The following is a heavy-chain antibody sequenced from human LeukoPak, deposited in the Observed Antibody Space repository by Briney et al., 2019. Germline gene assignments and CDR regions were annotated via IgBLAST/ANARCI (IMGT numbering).Heavy chain of an antibody. V-gene: IGHV5-10-1*01. CDR2: IDPSDSYI. Sequence: GESLKISCKGSGYRFTSYWITWVRQMPGRGLEWMGTIDPSDSYINYSPSFQGHVTISADKSIGTAYLRWSSLKASDTAMYYCARLVPAAGKYFYGMDVWGQGTTVTVSS. J-gene: IGHJ6*02. CDR1: GYRFTSYW. D-gene: IGHD6-13*01. CDR3: ARLVPAAGKYFYGMDV.